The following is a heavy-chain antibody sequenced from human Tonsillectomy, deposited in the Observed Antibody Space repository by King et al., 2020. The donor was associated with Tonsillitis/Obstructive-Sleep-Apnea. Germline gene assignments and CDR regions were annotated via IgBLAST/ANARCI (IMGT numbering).Heavy chain of an antibody. CDR2: ISYDGSNK. J-gene: IGHJ6*02. Sequence: QLVQSGGGVVQPGRSLRLSCAASGFTFSSSAFHWVRQAPGKGLEWVAVISYDGSNKYYADSVKGRFTIFRDNSKNTLYLQMNSLRAEDTAVYYCAREGARGYTYGPGDGMDVWGQGTTVTVSS. D-gene: IGHD5-18*01. V-gene: IGHV3-30*04. CDR1: GFTFSSSA. CDR3: AREGARGYTYGPGDGMDV.